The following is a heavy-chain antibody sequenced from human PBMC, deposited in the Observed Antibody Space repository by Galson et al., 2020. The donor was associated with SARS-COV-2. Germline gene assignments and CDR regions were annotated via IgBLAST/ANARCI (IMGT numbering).Heavy chain of an antibody. Sequence: ASETLSLTCTVSGGSISNSDYYWAWIRPPQGKGLEWIVSIYYSGSNYYNPSLRSRVIISLDTSKNQFSLEVSSMTAADTAVYYCARHFHSELEAGRGRLDPWGQGALVTVSS. J-gene: IGHJ5*02. CDR2: IYYSGSN. CDR3: ARHFHSELEAGRGRLDP. V-gene: IGHV4-39*01. CDR1: GGSISNSDYY. D-gene: IGHD1-1*01.